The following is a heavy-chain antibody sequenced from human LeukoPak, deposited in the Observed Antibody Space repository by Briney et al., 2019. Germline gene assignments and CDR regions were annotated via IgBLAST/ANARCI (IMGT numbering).Heavy chain of an antibody. CDR1: GYSFTSYW. CDR2: IYPGDSDT. CDR3: ARSLGYCSGGSCYLFDY. D-gene: IGHD2-15*01. Sequence: GGSLKISCKGSGYSFTSYWIGWVRQMPGKGLEWMGIIYPGDSDTRYSPSFQGQVTISADKSISTAYLQWSSLKASDTAMYYCARSLGYCSGGSCYLFDYWGQGTLVTVSS. J-gene: IGHJ4*02. V-gene: IGHV5-51*01.